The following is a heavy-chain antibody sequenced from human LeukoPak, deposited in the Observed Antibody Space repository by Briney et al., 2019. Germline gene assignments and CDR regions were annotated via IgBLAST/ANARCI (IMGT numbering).Heavy chain of an antibody. CDR3: ASYSLGGFDY. V-gene: IGHV4-34*01. Sequence: SETLSLTCAVYGGSFSGYYWSWIRQPPGKGLEWIGEINHSGSTNYNPSLKSRVTISVDTSKNQFSLKLSSVTAADTAVYYCASYSLGGFDYWGQGTLVTVSS. CDR1: GGSFSGYY. D-gene: IGHD3-16*01. J-gene: IGHJ4*02. CDR2: INHSGST.